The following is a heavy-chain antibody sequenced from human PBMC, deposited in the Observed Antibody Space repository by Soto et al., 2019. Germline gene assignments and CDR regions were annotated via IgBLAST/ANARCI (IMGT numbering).Heavy chain of an antibody. J-gene: IGHJ3*02. V-gene: IGHV4-30-4*01. CDR1: GGSISSGDYY. CDR3: ARGDLDELVGCAFDI. CDR2: ISYSGST. Sequence: PSETLSLTCTVSGGSISSGDYYWSWIRQPPGKGLEWIGYISYSGSTYYNPSLKSRVTMSVDTSKNQFSLKLSSVTAADTAVYYCARGDLDELVGCAFDIWGQRAMVTVS. D-gene: IGHD1-1*01.